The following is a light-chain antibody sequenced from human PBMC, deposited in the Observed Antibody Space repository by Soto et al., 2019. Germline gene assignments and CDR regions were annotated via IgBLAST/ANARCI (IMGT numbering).Light chain of an antibody. CDR2: AAS. J-gene: IGKJ4*01. CDR1: QSISSY. CDR3: QPYNNWPLT. V-gene: IGKV1-39*01. Sequence: DIQMTQSPSSLSASVGDRVTITCRASQSISSYLNWYQQKPGKAPNLLIYAASSLQSGVPSRFSGSGSGTDFTLTISSLQPEDFATYYCQPYNNWPLTFGGGTKVESK.